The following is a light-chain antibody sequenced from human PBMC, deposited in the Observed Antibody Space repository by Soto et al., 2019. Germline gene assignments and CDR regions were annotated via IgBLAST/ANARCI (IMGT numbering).Light chain of an antibody. J-gene: IGKJ1*01. V-gene: IGKV3-15*01. Sequence: EIVMTQSPATLSVSPGERATLSSRASQSISSNLAWYKQKPGQAPRLITYRASTRATGIPARFSGSGSGTEFSLTISSLQSEDFAVYYCYQYNNWPRTFGQGTKVEIK. CDR2: RAS. CDR3: YQYNNWPRT. CDR1: QSISSN.